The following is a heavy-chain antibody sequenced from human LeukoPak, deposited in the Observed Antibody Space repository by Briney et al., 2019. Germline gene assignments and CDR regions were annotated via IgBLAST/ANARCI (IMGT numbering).Heavy chain of an antibody. V-gene: IGHV4-34*01. J-gene: IGHJ6*02. CDR3: ARRGSWTYYYAMDV. Sequence: SETLSLTCDVSGGSFNDYYWSWIRQAPGKGLEWIGEIRHSGSTNYNPSLKGRVTVSVDTSKNQFSLRLTSVTAADTAVYYCARRGSWTYYYAMDVWGQGTTVTASS. CDR2: IRHSGST. CDR1: GGSFNDYY. D-gene: IGHD6-13*01.